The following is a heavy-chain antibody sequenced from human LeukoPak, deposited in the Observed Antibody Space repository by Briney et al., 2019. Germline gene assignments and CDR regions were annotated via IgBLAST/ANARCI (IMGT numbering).Heavy chain of an antibody. D-gene: IGHD1-26*01. CDR3: VVIVGARGFDF. CDR1: GFKFDDYG. J-gene: IGHJ4*02. Sequence: GGSLRLSCAASGFKFDDYGMSWVRQAPGKGLEWVSGINWNGGTTGYADSVKGRFTISRDNAKNSLYLQMNNLKIEDTALYYCVVIVGARGFDFWGQGTLVTVSS. CDR2: INWNGGTT. V-gene: IGHV3-20*04.